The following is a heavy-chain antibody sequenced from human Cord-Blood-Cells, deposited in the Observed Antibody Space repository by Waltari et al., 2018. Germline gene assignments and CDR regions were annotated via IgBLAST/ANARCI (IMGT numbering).Heavy chain of an antibody. CDR1: GFTFSSYE. D-gene: IGHD3-16*01. V-gene: IGHV3-48*03. CDR2: ISSSGSTI. J-gene: IGHJ2*01. CDR3: ARSESGGVSWYFDL. Sequence: EVQLVESGGGLVQPGGSLRLSCAASGFTFSSYEMNWVRQAPGKGLEGVSYISSSGSTIYYADSVKGRFTISRDNAKNSLYLQMNSLRAEDTAVYYCARSESGGVSWYFDLWGRGTLVTVSS.